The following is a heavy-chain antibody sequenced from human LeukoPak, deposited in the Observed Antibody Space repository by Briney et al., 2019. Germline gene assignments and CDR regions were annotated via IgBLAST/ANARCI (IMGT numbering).Heavy chain of an antibody. CDR1: GGSLSSYY. J-gene: IGHJ3*02. V-gene: IGHV4-59*08. CDR3: ARRYSGYGNAFDI. CDR2: IYYSGST. D-gene: IGHD5-12*01. Sequence: SETLSLTCTVSGGSLSSYYWSWVRQPPGKGLECIGYIYYSGSTNYNPSLKSRVTLSVDTSKNQFSLKLYSVTAADTAVYYCARRYSGYGNAFDIWGQGTMVTVSS.